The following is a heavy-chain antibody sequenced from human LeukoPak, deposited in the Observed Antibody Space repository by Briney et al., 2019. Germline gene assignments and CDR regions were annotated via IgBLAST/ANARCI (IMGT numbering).Heavy chain of an antibody. CDR2: ISASGTT. V-gene: IGHV4-4*09. CDR1: GGSISSYY. Sequence: PSETLSLTCTVSGGSISSYYWNWIRQPPGKGLEWIGYISASGTTNYNPSLKSRVTMSVDTSKNQFSLKLSSVTAADRAVYYCARLPNDAFDIWGQGTMVTVSS. J-gene: IGHJ3*02. CDR3: ARLPNDAFDI.